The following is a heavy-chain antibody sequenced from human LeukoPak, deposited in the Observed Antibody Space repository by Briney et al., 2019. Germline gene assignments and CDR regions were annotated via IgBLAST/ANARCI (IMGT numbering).Heavy chain of an antibody. CDR1: GGSINSYY. CDR3: ARDGGSSWSHQYGLDV. CDR2: VYYNGNI. V-gene: IGHV4-59*01. J-gene: IGHJ6*02. Sequence: SETLSLTCTVSGGSINSYYWSWIRQPPGKGLEWIGYVYYNGNISYNPSFKSRVTISVDTSKNQFSLKLSSVTAADTAVYYCARDGGSSWSHQYGLDVWGQGTTVTVSS. D-gene: IGHD6-13*01.